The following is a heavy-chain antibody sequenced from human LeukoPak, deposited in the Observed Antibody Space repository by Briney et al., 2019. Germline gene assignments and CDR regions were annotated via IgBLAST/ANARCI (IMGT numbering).Heavy chain of an antibody. CDR2: IYWDDDK. CDR3: AHRGFGGYDSSGYLSWYFDL. V-gene: IGHV2-5*02. CDR1: GISLSTSGVG. J-gene: IGHJ2*01. D-gene: IGHD3-22*01. Sequence: SGPTLVKPTQTLTLTCTFSGISLSTSGVGVGWIRQPPGKALEWLALIYWDDDKRYSPSLKSWLTITKDTSKNQVVLTMTNMDPVDTATYYCAHRGFGGYDSSGYLSWYFDLWGRGTLVTVSS.